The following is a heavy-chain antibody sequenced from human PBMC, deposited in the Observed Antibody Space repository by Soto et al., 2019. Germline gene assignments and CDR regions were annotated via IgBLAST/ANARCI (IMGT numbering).Heavy chain of an antibody. J-gene: IGHJ6*02. CDR2: IWYDGSNK. V-gene: IGHV3-33*01. D-gene: IGHD3-22*01. CDR1: GFTFSNYG. CDR3: ARGSGYYYYNMDV. Sequence: QVQLVESGGGVVQPGRSLRLSCAASGFTFSNYGMHWVRQAPGKGLEWVAVIWYDGSNKDYTDSVKGRFTISRDNSKNTLYLQMTSLRVEDTALYYCARGSGYYYYNMDVWGQGTTVIVSS.